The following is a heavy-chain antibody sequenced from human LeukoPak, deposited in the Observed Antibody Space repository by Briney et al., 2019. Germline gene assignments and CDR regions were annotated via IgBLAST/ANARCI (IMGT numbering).Heavy chain of an antibody. CDR3: ARAVKWELLDYGMDV. V-gene: IGHV1-46*01. CDR1: GYTFTSYY. Sequence: GASVKVSCKASGYTFTSYYMHWVRQAPGQGLEWMGIINPSGGSTSYAQKVQGRVTLTRDPSTSTVYMELSSLRSEDTAVYYCARAVKWELLDYGMDVWGQGTTVTVSS. J-gene: IGHJ6*02. CDR2: INPSGGST. D-gene: IGHD1-26*01.